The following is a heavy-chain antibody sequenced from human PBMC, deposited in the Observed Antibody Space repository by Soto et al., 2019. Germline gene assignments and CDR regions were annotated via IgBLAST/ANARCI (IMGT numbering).Heavy chain of an antibody. V-gene: IGHV5-51*01. CDR2: IYLSETNT. D-gene: IGHD2-2*01. CDR1: GYSFTSYW. J-gene: IGHJ6*03. Sequence: GESLKISCKGSGYSFTSYWIGWVRQMPGKGLEWMGSIYLSETNTRYSPSFQGQVTISADKSISTAYLQWSSLKASDTAMYYCAGAIYCTATSCAPYMDVWGQGTTVTVSS. CDR3: AGAIYCTATSCAPYMDV.